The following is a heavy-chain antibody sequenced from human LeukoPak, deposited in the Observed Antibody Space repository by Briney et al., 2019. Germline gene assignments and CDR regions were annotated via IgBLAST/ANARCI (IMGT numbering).Heavy chain of an antibody. J-gene: IGHJ5*02. V-gene: IGHV3-30*04. Sequence: GGSLRLSCAASGFTFSSYAMHWVRQAPGKGLEWVAVISYDGSNKYYADSVKGRFTISRDNSKNTLYLQMNSLRAEDTAVYYCAKDLGGYGLNWFDPWGQGTLVTVSS. CDR3: AKDLGGYGLNWFDP. D-gene: IGHD5-12*01. CDR2: ISYDGSNK. CDR1: GFTFSSYA.